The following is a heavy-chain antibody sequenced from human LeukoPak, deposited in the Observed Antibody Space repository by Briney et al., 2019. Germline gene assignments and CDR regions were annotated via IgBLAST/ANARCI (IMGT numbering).Heavy chain of an antibody. Sequence: SETLSLTCADSGGSISSSNWWSWVRQPPGKGLEWIGEIYHSGSTNYNPSLKSRVTISVDTSKNQFSLKLSSVTAADTAVYYCARHRRAVAGRGNYFDYWGQGTLVTVSS. CDR2: IYHSGST. V-gene: IGHV4-4*02. CDR3: ARHRRAVAGRGNYFDY. CDR1: GGSISSSNW. J-gene: IGHJ4*02. D-gene: IGHD6-19*01.